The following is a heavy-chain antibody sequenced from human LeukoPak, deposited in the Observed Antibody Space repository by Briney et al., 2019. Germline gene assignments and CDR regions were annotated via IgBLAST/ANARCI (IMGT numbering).Heavy chain of an antibody. V-gene: IGHV3-53*01. CDR2: IYSGGST. D-gene: IGHD6-13*01. Sequence: GGSLRLSCAASGFTVSSNYMSWVRQAPGKGLEWVSVIYSGGSTYYADSVKGRFTISRDNSKNTLYLQMNSLRAEDTAVYYCARGGIAAAGFGYYYYGMDVWGQGTTVTVPS. CDR1: GFTVSSNY. CDR3: ARGGIAAAGFGYYYYGMDV. J-gene: IGHJ6*02.